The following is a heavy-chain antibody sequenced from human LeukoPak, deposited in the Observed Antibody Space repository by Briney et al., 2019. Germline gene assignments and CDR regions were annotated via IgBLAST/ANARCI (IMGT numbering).Heavy chain of an antibody. Sequence: GGSLRLSCAASGSTFSSYAMSWVRQAPGKGLEWVSSISGSGGSTYYADSVKGRFTISRDNSKNTLYLQMNSLRAEDTAVYYCAKDDVRGYDDNAFDIWGQGTMVTVSS. J-gene: IGHJ3*02. CDR3: AKDDVRGYDDNAFDI. V-gene: IGHV3-23*01. CDR2: ISGSGGST. CDR1: GSTFSSYA. D-gene: IGHD5-12*01.